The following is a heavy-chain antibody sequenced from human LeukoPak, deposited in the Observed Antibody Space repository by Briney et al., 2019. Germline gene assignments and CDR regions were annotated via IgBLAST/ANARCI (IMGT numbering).Heavy chain of an antibody. CDR1: GGSISSSSYY. CDR3: ARAPPAYCSSTSCYRGTTQEYLQH. CDR2: IYYSGST. D-gene: IGHD2-2*02. V-gene: IGHV4-39*07. J-gene: IGHJ1*01. Sequence: SETLSLTCTVSGGSISSSSYYWGWIRQPPGKGLEWIGSIYYSGSTYYNPSLKSRVTISVDTSKNQFSLKLSSVTAADTAVYYCARAPPAYCSSTSCYRGTTQEYLQHWGQGTLVTVSS.